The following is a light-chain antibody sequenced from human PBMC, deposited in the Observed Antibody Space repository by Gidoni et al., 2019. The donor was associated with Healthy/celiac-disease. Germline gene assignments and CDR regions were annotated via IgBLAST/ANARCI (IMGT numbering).Light chain of an antibody. Sequence: QSALTQPASVSGSPGQSITISCTGTSRDVGGYNYFSWYQQHPGKAPKLMIYYVSNRPSGVSNRFSGSKSGNTASLTISGLQAEDEADYYCSSYTSSSTLVVFGGGTKLTVL. CDR2: YVS. CDR3: SSYTSSSTLVV. V-gene: IGLV2-14*03. J-gene: IGLJ2*01. CDR1: SRDVGGYNY.